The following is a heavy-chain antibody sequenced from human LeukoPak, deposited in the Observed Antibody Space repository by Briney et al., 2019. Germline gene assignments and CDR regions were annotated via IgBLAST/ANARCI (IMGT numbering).Heavy chain of an antibody. V-gene: IGHV4-31*03. CDR3: ARGVSVYYDSSGYYYFDY. CDR1: GDSISSDAFY. CDR2: IYYSGST. J-gene: IGHJ4*02. D-gene: IGHD3-22*01. Sequence: SETLSLTCTVSGDSISSDAFYWSWVRQHPGKGLEWIGYIYYSGSTSYNPSLKSRPTISVDKSKNQFSLKLRSVTAADTAVYYCARGVSVYYDSSGYYYFDYWGQGTLVTVSS.